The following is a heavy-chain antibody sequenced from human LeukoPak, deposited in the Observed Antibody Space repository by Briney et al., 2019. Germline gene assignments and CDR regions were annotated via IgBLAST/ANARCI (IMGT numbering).Heavy chain of an antibody. D-gene: IGHD3-10*02. CDR3: AELGITMIGGV. CDR2: IKQDGSEK. V-gene: IGHV3-7*01. Sequence: GGSLRLSCTTSGFTFSNYWMSWVRQAPGKGLEWVANIKQDGSEKYYVDSMKGRFTISRDNAKNSLYLQMNSLRAEDTAVYYCAELGITMIGGVWGKGTTVTISS. CDR1: GFTFSNYW. J-gene: IGHJ6*04.